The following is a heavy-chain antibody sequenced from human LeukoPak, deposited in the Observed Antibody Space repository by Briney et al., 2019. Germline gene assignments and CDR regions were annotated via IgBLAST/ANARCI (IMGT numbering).Heavy chain of an antibody. CDR3: ARDGGSVFDY. V-gene: IGHV3-30-3*01. CDR2: ILYDGSNK. Sequence: PGRSLRLSCAASGFTFSSYAMHWVRQAPGKGLEWVAVILYDGSNKYYADSVKGRFTISRDNSKNTLYLQMNSLRAEDTAVYYCARDGGSVFDYWGQGTLVTVSS. J-gene: IGHJ4*02. CDR1: GFTFSSYA. D-gene: IGHD3-16*01.